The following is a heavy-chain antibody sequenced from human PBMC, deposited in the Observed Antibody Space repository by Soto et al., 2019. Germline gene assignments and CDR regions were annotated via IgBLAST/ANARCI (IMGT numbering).Heavy chain of an antibody. D-gene: IGHD1-26*01. J-gene: IGHJ4*02. CDR2: IRSSTGTI. CDR3: ARDCYYRVDY. CDR1: GFAISGNS. Sequence: GGSLTLSCAASGFAISGNSVNWVRQAPGKGLEWVAKIRSSTGTIYYADSVKGRFTISTDNAKNSLYLQMNSLRDEDTAVYYCARDCYYRVDYWGQGSRVTVPS. V-gene: IGHV3-48*02.